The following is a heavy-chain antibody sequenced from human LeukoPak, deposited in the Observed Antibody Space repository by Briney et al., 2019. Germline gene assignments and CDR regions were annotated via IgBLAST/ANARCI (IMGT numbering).Heavy chain of an antibody. CDR3: ARGRVGYDFWSGYYAFDI. J-gene: IGHJ3*02. CDR2: INHSGST. D-gene: IGHD3-3*01. V-gene: IGHV4-34*01. Sequence: SETLSLTCAVYGGSFSGYYWSWIRQPPGKGLEWIGEINHSGSTNYNPSLKSRVTISVDTSKNQFSLKLSSVTAADTAVYYCARGRVGYDFWSGYYAFDIWGQGTMVTVSS. CDR1: GGSFSGYY.